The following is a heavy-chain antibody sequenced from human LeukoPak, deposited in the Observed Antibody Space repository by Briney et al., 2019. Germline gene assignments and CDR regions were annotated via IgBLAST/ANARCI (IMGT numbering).Heavy chain of an antibody. J-gene: IGHJ6*03. CDR1: GFTFSSYG. CDR3: AKNSILTGYPNYYYYYMDV. CDR2: IRYDGSNK. D-gene: IGHD3-9*01. Sequence: GGSLRLSCAASGFTFSSYGMHWVRQAPGKGLEWVAFIRYDGSNKYYADSVKGRFTISRDNSKNTLYLQMNSLRAEDTAVYYCAKNSILTGYPNYYYYYMDVWGKGTTVTISS. V-gene: IGHV3-30*02.